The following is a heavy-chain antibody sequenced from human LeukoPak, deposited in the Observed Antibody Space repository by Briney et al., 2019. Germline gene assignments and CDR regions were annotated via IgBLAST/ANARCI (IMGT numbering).Heavy chain of an antibody. CDR1: GSSISSYY. CDR2: IYYSGST. J-gene: IGHJ4*02. Sequence: SETLSLTCTVSGSSISSYYWSWIRQPPGKGLEWIGYIYYSGSTNYNPSLKSRVTISVDTSKNQFSLKLSSVTAADTAVYYCARLPRGYCSGGSCYGIDYWGQGTLVSVSS. D-gene: IGHD2-15*01. CDR3: ARLPRGYCSGGSCYGIDY. V-gene: IGHV4-59*08.